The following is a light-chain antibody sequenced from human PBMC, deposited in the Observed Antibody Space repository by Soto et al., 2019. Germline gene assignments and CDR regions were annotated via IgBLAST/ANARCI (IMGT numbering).Light chain of an antibody. J-gene: IGKJ1*01. CDR1: QGISSY. CDR3: QQLNSYPAWT. Sequence: DIQLTQSPSFLSASVGDRVTITCRASQGISSYLAWYQQKPGKAPKLLIYAASTLQSGVPSRFSGSGSGTAFTLTISSLQPEDFATFYCQQLNSYPAWTFGQGTKVDIK. V-gene: IGKV1-9*01. CDR2: AAS.